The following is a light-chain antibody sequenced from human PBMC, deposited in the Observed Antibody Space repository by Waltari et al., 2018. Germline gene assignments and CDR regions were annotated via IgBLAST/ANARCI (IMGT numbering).Light chain of an antibody. J-gene: IGKJ1*01. CDR3: QQYGSSPRT. Sequence: EIVLTQSPGTLSLSTGERATLPCRARQSVSSSYLAWYQQKPGQAPRLLIYGASSRATGIPDRFSGSGSGTDFTLTISRREPEDFAVYYCQQYGSSPRTFGQGTKVEIK. CDR2: GAS. V-gene: IGKV3-20*01. CDR1: QSVSSSY.